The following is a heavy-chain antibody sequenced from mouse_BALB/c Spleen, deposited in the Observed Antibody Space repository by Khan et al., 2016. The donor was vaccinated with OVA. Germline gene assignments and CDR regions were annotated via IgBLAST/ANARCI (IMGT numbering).Heavy chain of an antibody. CDR3: ARIKKIVATYFDY. J-gene: IGHJ2*01. CDR2: TNPTNGRT. Sequence: QVQLQQSGAELVKAGASVKMSCKASGYTFTSYWMHWVKQRLGQGLEWFAETNPTNGRTYYNEKFKSKATLTVDNSSSKAYMLLSGPTFEDSAVYYCARIKKIVATYFDYWGQGTTLTVSS. D-gene: IGHD1-1*01. CDR1: GYTFTSYW. V-gene: IGHV1S81*02.